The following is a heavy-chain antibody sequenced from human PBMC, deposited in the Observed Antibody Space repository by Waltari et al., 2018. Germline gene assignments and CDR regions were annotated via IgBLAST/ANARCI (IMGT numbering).Heavy chain of an antibody. CDR1: GFPFGSYV. Sequence: QVQLVESGGGVVQPGRSLRPSCAASGFPFGSYVMHWVRQAPGKGLEWVAVISYDGSNKYYADSVKGRFTISRDNSKNTLYLQMNSLRAEDTAVYYCARPPGPYGDSEFDYWGQGTLVTVSS. V-gene: IGHV3-30*03. D-gene: IGHD4-17*01. CDR3: ARPPGPYGDSEFDY. J-gene: IGHJ4*02. CDR2: ISYDGSNK.